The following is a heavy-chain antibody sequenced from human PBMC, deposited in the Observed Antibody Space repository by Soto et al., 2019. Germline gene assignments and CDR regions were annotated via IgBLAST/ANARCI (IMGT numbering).Heavy chain of an antibody. CDR3: AKDSYYGSGSYWSAFDC. CDR1: GVTLRSHS. D-gene: IGHD3-10*01. CDR2: ISWDGGST. J-gene: IGHJ3*01. V-gene: IGHV3-43*01. Sequence: RGSLTLRGPGSGVTLRSHSMDSVSRAPRKGLEWVSLISWDGGSTYYADSVKGRFTISRDNSKNSLYLQMNSLRTEDTALYYGAKDSYYGSGSYWSAFDCWGKGTMVTVS.